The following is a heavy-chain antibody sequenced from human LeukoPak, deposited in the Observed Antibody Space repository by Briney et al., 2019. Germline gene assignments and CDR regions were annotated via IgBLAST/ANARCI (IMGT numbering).Heavy chain of an antibody. J-gene: IGHJ5*02. CDR2: ISGSGGNT. CDR1: GFTFSSYA. D-gene: IGHD3-10*01. V-gene: IGHV3-23*01. CDR3: AKDPRYYYGSGSYSWEYNWFDP. Sequence: GGSLRLSCAASGFTFSSYAMSWVRQAPGKGLEWVSAISGSGGNTYYADSVKGRFTISRDNSKNTLYLQMNSLRAEDTAVYYCAKDPRYYYGSGSYSWEYNWFDPWGQGTLVTVSS.